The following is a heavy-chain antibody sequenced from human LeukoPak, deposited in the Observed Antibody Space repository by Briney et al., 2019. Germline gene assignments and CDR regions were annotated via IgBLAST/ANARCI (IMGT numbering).Heavy chain of an antibody. CDR2: IKQDGSEK. J-gene: IGHJ3*02. CDR1: GFTFSSYW. D-gene: IGHD3-22*01. Sequence: PGGSLRLSCAASGFTFSSYWMSWVRQAPGKGLEWVANIKQDGSEKYYVDSVKGRFTISRDNAKNSLYLQMNSLRAEDTAVYYCARSDSSGYPDAFDIWGQGTMVTVSS. V-gene: IGHV3-7*01. CDR3: ARSDSSGYPDAFDI.